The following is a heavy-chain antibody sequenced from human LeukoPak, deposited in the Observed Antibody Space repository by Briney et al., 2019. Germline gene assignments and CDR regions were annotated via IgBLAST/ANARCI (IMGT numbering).Heavy chain of an antibody. CDR2: IYTSGSI. D-gene: IGHD5-12*01. J-gene: IGHJ4*02. CDR1: GGSISSGSYY. Sequence: SQTLSLTCTVSGGSISSGSYYWSWIRQPAGKGLEWIGRIYTSGSINYSPSLKSRVTISVDTSKNQFSLKLSFVTAADTAVYYCAREGYSGYDFDYWGQGTLVTVSS. CDR3: AREGYSGYDFDY. V-gene: IGHV4-61*02.